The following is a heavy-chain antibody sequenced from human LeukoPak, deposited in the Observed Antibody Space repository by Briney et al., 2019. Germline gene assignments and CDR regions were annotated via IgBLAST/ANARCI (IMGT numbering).Heavy chain of an antibody. CDR1: GFTFSSYS. CDR3: ARAVRHGSSLNWFDP. D-gene: IGHD6-13*01. J-gene: IGHJ5*02. Sequence: GGSLRLSCAASGFTFSSYSMNWVRQAPGKGLEWVSSISSSSSYIYYADSVKGRFTISRDNAKNSLYLKMNSLRAEDTAVYYCARAVRHGSSLNWFDPWGQGTLVTVSS. V-gene: IGHV3-21*01. CDR2: ISSSSSYI.